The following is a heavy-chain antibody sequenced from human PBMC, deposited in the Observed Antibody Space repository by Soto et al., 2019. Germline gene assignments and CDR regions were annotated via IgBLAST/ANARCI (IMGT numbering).Heavy chain of an antibody. J-gene: IGHJ6*02. CDR1: GFTFSSYG. D-gene: IGHD3-3*01. CDR2: ISYDGSNK. Sequence: GGSLRLSCAASGFTFSSYGMHWVGQAPGKGLEWVAVISYDGSNKYYADSVKGRFTISRDNSKNTLYLQMNSLRAEDTAVYYCAKDVLRFLEWLAFYGMDVWGQGTTVTVSS. CDR3: AKDVLRFLEWLAFYGMDV. V-gene: IGHV3-30*18.